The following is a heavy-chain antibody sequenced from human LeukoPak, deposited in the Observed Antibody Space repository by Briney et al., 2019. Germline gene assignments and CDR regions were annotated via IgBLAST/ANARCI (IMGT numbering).Heavy chain of an antibody. CDR3: ARTHYGSGSHPVDFDY. J-gene: IGHJ4*02. CDR2: MNPNSGNT. Sequence: ASVKVSCRASGYTFTSYDINWVRQATGQGLEWMGWMNPNSGNTGYAQKFQGRVTMTRNTSISTAYMELSSLRSEDTAVYYCARTHYGSGSHPVDFDYWGQGTLVTVSS. D-gene: IGHD3-10*01. CDR1: GYTFTSYD. V-gene: IGHV1-8*01.